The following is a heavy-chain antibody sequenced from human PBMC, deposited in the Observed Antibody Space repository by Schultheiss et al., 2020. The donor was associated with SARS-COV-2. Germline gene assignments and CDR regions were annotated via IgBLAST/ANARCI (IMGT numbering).Heavy chain of an antibody. CDR2: ISGDGGST. D-gene: IGHD3-3*01. CDR1: GFTFVNYG. V-gene: IGHV3-23*01. Sequence: GGSLRLSCAASGFTFVNYGMSWVRQTPGKGLAWVSGISGDGGSTYYADSVKGRFTISRDQSTNTVYLQMNSLRVEDTGDYYCAKDRRTISGFDIWGQGTMVT. J-gene: IGHJ3*02. CDR3: AKDRRTISGFDI.